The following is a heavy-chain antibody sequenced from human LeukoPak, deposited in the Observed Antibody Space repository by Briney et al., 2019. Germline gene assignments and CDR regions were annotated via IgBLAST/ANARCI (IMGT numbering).Heavy chain of an antibody. CDR2: ISAYNGNT. Sequence: ASVKVSCKASGGTFSSYAISWVRQAPGQGLEWMGWISAYNGNTNYAQKLQGRVTMTTDTSTSTAYMELRSLRSDDTAVYYCARYYDFWSGYYDYYYGMDVWGQGTTVTVSS. CDR3: ARYYDFWSGYYDYYYGMDV. J-gene: IGHJ6*02. D-gene: IGHD3-3*01. CDR1: GGTFSSYA. V-gene: IGHV1-18*01.